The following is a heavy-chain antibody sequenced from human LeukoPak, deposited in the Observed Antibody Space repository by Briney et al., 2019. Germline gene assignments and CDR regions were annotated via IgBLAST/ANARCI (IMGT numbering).Heavy chain of an antibody. CDR3: ARVDSGSADC. J-gene: IGHJ1*01. CDR2: IIPILGIA. D-gene: IGHD1-26*01. Sequence: GASVKVSCKASGGTFSSYTISWVRQAPGQGLEWMGRIIPILGIANYAQKFQGRVTITADKSTSTAYMELSSPRSDDTAVYYCARVDSGSADCWGQGTLVTVSS. CDR1: GGTFSSYT. V-gene: IGHV1-69*02.